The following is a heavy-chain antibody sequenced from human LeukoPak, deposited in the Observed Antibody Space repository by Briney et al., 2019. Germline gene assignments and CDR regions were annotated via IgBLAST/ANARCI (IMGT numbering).Heavy chain of an antibody. Sequence: ASVKVSCKASGYTFTGYYMHWVRQAPGQGLEWMGWINPNSGGTNYAQKFQGRVTITADEYTNTAYMELSSLRSDDTAVYFCAGMPRLGDAKFFDYWGQGTLVTVSS. CDR2: INPNSGGT. V-gene: IGHV1-2*02. J-gene: IGHJ4*02. CDR1: GYTFTGYY. CDR3: AGMPRLGDAKFFDY. D-gene: IGHD2-21*02.